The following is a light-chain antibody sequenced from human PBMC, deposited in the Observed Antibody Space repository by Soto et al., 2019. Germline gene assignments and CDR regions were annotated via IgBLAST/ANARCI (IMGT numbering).Light chain of an antibody. CDR2: GAS. CDR3: QQYGSSPWT. J-gene: IGKJ1*01. Sequence: EIVITQSLASLSVSPGGRATLSCRASQSVSSNLAWYQQKPGQAPTLLIYGASSRATGIPDRFSGSGSGTDFTLTISRLEPEDFAVYYCQQYGSSPWTFGQGTKVDIK. V-gene: IGKV3-20*01. CDR1: QSVSSN.